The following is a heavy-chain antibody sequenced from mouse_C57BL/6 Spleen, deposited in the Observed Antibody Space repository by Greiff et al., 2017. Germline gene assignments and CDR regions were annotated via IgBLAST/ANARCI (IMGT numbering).Heavy chain of an antibody. J-gene: IGHJ4*01. V-gene: IGHV1-76*01. CDR2: IYPGSGNT. CDR3: ARDYYGSVYAMGY. CDR1: GYTFTDYY. D-gene: IGHD1-1*01. Sequence: VKLMESGAELVRPGASVKLSCKASGYTFTDYYINWVKQRPGQGLEWIARIYPGSGNTYYNEKFKGKATLTAEKSSSTAYMQLSSLTSEDSAVYFCARDYYGSVYAMGYWGQGTSVTVSS.